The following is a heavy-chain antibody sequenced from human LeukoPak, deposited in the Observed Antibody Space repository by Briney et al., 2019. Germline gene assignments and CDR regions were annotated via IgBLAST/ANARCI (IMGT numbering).Heavy chain of an antibody. CDR2: ISYDGSNK. Sequence: GGSLRLSCAASGFALSSYAMHWVRQAPGKGLEWVAVISYDGSNKYYADSVKGRFTISRDNSKNTLYLQMNSLRAEDTAVYYCARVYYDSSGYSPDTSDYFDYWGQGTLVTVSS. CDR3: ARVYYDSSGYSPDTSDYFDY. J-gene: IGHJ4*02. V-gene: IGHV3-30*01. CDR1: GFALSSYA. D-gene: IGHD3-22*01.